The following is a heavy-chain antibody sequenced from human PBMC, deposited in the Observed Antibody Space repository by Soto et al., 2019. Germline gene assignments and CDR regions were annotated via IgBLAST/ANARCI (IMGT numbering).Heavy chain of an antibody. D-gene: IGHD3-22*01. CDR3: ARDRGRGGYYDSSGYTYYGMDV. V-gene: IGHV1-69*01. CDR2: IIPIFGTA. Sequence: QVQLVQSGAEVKKPGSSVKVSCKASGGTFSSYAISWVRQAPGQGLEWMGGIIPIFGTANYAQKFQGRVTITADESTSTAYMALSSLRSEDTAVYYCARDRGRGGYYDSSGYTYYGMDVWGQGTTVTVSS. J-gene: IGHJ6*02. CDR1: GGTFSSYA.